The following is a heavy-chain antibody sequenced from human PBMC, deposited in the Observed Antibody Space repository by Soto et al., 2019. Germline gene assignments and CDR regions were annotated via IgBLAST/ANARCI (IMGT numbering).Heavy chain of an antibody. J-gene: IGHJ4*02. D-gene: IGHD5-12*01. Sequence: QITLKESGPTLVKPTQTLTLTCTFSGFSFSDNAVGVAWIRQPPGKALEWLALIYWDDDKRYSPSLKSRLTVSKDTSKNQVVLTLTNVDPVDTDTYYCAHRRPVYRYFEDWGQGIPVTVSS. CDR2: IYWDDDK. CDR3: AHRRPVYRYFED. V-gene: IGHV2-5*02. CDR1: GFSFSDNAVG.